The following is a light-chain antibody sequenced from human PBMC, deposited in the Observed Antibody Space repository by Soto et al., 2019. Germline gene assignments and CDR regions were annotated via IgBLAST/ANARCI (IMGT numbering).Light chain of an antibody. CDR2: AAS. J-gene: IGKJ4*01. V-gene: IGKV1-12*01. Sequence: DIQMTQSPSSVSASVGDRVTITCRASQGIGTWLAWYQQKPGKAPNLLIYAASSLQGGVPSRFSGSGYGTDFTLTISSLQPEDFATYYCQQANSFPATFGGGTKVEIK. CDR1: QGIGTW. CDR3: QQANSFPAT.